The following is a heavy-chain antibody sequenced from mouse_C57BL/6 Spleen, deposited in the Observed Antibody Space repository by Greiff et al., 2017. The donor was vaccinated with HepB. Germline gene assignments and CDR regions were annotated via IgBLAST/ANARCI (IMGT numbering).Heavy chain of an antibody. CDR2: ISDGGSYT. CDR1: GFTFSSYA. V-gene: IGHV5-4*01. D-gene: IGHD1-1*01. CDR3: AREPSYYGSSYIAY. Sequence: EVQGVESGGGLVKPGGSLKLSCAASGFTFSSYAMSWVRQTPEKRLEWVATISDGGSYTYYPDNVKGRFTISRDNAKNNLYLQMSHLKSEDTAMYYCAREPSYYGSSYIAYWGQGTLVTVSA. J-gene: IGHJ3*01.